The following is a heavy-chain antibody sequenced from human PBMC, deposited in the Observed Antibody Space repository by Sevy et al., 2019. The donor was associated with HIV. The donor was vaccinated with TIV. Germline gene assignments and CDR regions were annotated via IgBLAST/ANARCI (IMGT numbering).Heavy chain of an antibody. CDR2: ISGSGGRT. J-gene: IGHJ4*02. CDR1: KFTFTIYA. V-gene: IGHV3-23*01. D-gene: IGHD1-26*01. CDR3: SKDPGPDLDSGTVVAPLDY. Sequence: GGSLRLSCAASKFTFTIYAMSWVRQAPGKGLEWVSAISGSGGRTYYADSVKGRFTISRDNSKNTLYLQMNSLRAEDTAVYYCSKDPGPDLDSGTVVAPLDYWGQGTLVTVSS.